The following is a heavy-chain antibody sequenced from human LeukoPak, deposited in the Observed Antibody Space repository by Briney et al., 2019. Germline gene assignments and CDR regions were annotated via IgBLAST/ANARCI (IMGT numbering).Heavy chain of an antibody. CDR2: MNPNSGNT. J-gene: IGHJ4*02. V-gene: IGHV1-8*01. CDR3: ARGADSYSSSWYVLDY. Sequence: GSSVKVSCKASGYTFTSYDINWVRQATGQGLEWMGWMNPNSGNTGYAQKFQGRVTMTRNTSISTAYMELSSLRSEDTAVYYCARGADSYSSSWYVLDYWGQGTLVTVSS. CDR1: GYTFTSYD. D-gene: IGHD6-13*01.